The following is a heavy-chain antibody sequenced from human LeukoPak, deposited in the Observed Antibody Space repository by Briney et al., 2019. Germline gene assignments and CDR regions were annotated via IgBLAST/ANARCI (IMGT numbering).Heavy chain of an antibody. CDR2: ISDSGGST. CDR1: GITLSNYG. V-gene: IGHV3-23*01. CDR3: AKRGVVIRVILVGFHKEAYYFES. J-gene: IGHJ4*02. Sequence: GGSLRLSCAVSGITLSNYGMSWVRQAPGKGLEWVAGISDSGGSTKYADSVKGRFTNARDNRKNTLYLQMNSLRAEDTAVYFCAKRGVVIRVILVGFHKEAYYFESWGQGALVTVSS. D-gene: IGHD3/OR15-3a*01.